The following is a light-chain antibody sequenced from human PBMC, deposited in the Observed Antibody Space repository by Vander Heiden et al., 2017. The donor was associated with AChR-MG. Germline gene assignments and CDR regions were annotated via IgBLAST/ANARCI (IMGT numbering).Light chain of an antibody. CDR1: QSISSY. CDR2: AAS. Sequence: DIQMTQSPSSLSAPVGDRVPITCRASQSISSYLNWYQPKPGNAPKLLIYAASSLQSGVPSRFSGSGSGTDFTLTISSLQPEDFATYYCQQSYSTPPTFGQGTKVEIK. CDR3: QQSYSTPPT. V-gene: IGKV1-39*01. J-gene: IGKJ1*01.